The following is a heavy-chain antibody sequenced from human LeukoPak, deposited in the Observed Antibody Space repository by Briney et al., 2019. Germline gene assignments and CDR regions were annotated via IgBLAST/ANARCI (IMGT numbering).Heavy chain of an antibody. CDR3: ARGTSGYSYGYFYYYAMDV. Sequence: GASEKVSCKASGYTFTSYAMHWVRQAPGQRLEWMGWINAGNGNTKYSQKFQGRVTITRDTSASTAYMELSSLRSEDTAVYYCARGTSGYSYGYFYYYAMDVWGQGTTVTVSS. J-gene: IGHJ6*02. CDR1: GYTFTSYA. CDR2: INAGNGNT. D-gene: IGHD5-18*01. V-gene: IGHV1-3*01.